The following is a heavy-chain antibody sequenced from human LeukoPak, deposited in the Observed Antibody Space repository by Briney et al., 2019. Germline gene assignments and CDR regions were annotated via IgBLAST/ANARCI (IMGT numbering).Heavy chain of an antibody. J-gene: IGHJ4*02. CDR2: ISVGGRT. CDR3: AKDYPDLTPATTTLGPFFDD. D-gene: IGHD3-16*01. V-gene: IGHV3-23*01. CDR1: GFTFSSYA. Sequence: GGSLRLSCAASGFTFSSYAMNWVRQAPGKGLEWVSSISVGGRTYYADSVKGRFTISRDISKNTLDLQMNSLRAEDTAVYYCAKDYPDLTPATTTLGPFFDDWGPGILVTVSS.